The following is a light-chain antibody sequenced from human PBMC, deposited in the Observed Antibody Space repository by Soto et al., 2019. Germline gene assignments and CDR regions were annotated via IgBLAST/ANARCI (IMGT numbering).Light chain of an antibody. Sequence: DIQMTQPPSTLSVSVGDRVAITCRASQSVNSWLAWYQQKPGKAPKLLIYDASILERGVPSRYSGSGSGTEFTLTISRLQQDEFATYYCQQYNSFSLTFGQGTKVEAK. J-gene: IGKJ1*01. CDR1: QSVNSW. V-gene: IGKV1-5*01. CDR2: DAS. CDR3: QQYNSFSLT.